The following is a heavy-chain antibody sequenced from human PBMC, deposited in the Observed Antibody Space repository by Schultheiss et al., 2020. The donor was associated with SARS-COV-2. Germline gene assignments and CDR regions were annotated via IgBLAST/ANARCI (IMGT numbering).Heavy chain of an antibody. Sequence: GGSLRLSCAASGFTFSSYAMSWFRQAPGKGLEWVSAISGSGGSTYYADSVKGRFTISRDNAKNSLYLQMNSLRAEDTAVYYCAKAITGTIPDYWGQGTLVTVSS. V-gene: IGHV3-23*01. CDR2: ISGSGGST. J-gene: IGHJ4*02. D-gene: IGHD1-7*01. CDR1: GFTFSSYA. CDR3: AKAITGTIPDY.